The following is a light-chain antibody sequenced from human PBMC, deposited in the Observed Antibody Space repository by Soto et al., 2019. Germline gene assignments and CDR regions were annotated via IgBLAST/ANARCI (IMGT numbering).Light chain of an antibody. CDR1: QSVDSSF. Sequence: EIVLTQSPGSLSLSPGERATLSCRASQSVDSSFFAWYQQKPGQAPRLLIHGASNRATGIPDRFSGSGSGTDFTLTISRLEPEDFAVYYCQQYVSSVTFGQGTKVEI. CDR3: QQYVSSVT. J-gene: IGKJ1*01. CDR2: GAS. V-gene: IGKV3-20*01.